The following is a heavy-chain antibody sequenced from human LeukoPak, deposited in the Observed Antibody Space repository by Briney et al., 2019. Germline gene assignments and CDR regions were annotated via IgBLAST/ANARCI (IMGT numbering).Heavy chain of an antibody. D-gene: IGHD6-19*01. CDR3: ATPSRLVLYYFDY. CDR1: GYTLTELS. J-gene: IGHJ4*02. Sequence: ASVKVPCKVSGYTLTELSMHWVRQAPGKGLEWMGGFDPEDGETIYAQKFQGRVTMTEDASTDTAYMELSSLRSEDTAVYYCATPSRLVLYYFDYWGQGTLVTVSS. CDR2: FDPEDGET. V-gene: IGHV1-24*01.